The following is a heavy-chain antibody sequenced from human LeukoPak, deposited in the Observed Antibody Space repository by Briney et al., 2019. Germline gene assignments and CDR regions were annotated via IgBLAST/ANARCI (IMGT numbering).Heavy chain of an antibody. CDR2: MSSGSSTI. V-gene: IGHV3-48*01. D-gene: IGHD3-10*01. CDR3: ARGEYGSGSYHIDY. Sequence: MSSGSSTIYYADSVKGRFTISRDNAKNSLYLQMNSLRAEDTAVYYCARGEYGSGSYHIDYWGQGTLVTVSS. J-gene: IGHJ4*02.